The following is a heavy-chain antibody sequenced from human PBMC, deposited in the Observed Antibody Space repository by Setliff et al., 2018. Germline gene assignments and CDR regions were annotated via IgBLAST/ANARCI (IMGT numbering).Heavy chain of an antibody. V-gene: IGHV4-61*09. D-gene: IGHD3-3*01. CDR3: ARMSGFQYMDV. CDR2: IYTSWST. CDR1: DDSISSRHYY. Sequence: SQTLSLTCTVSDDSISSRHYYWSWIRQPAGKGLEWLGQIYTSWSTNYNPSLKGRVTLSIDASKRQFSLKLTSVTAADTAVYYCARMSGFQYMDVWGKGTTVTVSS. J-gene: IGHJ6*03.